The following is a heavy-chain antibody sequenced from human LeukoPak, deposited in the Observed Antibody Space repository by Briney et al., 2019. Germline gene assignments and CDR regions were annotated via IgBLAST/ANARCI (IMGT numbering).Heavy chain of an antibody. J-gene: IGHJ4*02. Sequence: SETLSLTCSVSGGSISSYYWSWIRQPPGKGLEWIGYIYYSGSTNYNPSLKSRVTISVDTSKNQFSLKLSSVTAADTAVYYYARLAGDVDYWGQGTLVTVSS. CDR2: IYYSGST. V-gene: IGHV4-59*12. CDR3: ARLAGDVDY. D-gene: IGHD2-15*01. CDR1: GGSISSYY.